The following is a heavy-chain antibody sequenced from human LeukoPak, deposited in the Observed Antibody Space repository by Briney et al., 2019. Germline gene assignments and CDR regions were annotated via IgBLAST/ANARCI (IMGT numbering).Heavy chain of an antibody. V-gene: IGHV3-21*01. D-gene: IGHD2-15*01. CDR1: GFTFSSYS. Sequence: GGSLRLSCAASGFTFSSYSMNWVRQAPGKGLEWVSSISSSISYIYYADSVKGRFTISRDNAKNSLYLQMNSLRAEDTAVYYCARQDIVVVVAAYDYWGQGTLVTVSS. CDR2: ISSSISYI. CDR3: ARQDIVVVVAAYDY. J-gene: IGHJ4*02.